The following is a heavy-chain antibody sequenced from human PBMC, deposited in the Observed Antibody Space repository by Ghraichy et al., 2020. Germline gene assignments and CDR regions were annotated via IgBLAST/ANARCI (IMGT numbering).Heavy chain of an antibody. D-gene: IGHD4-23*01. CDR1: GFTFSSYS. V-gene: IGHV3-21*01. J-gene: IGHJ4*02. Sequence: GGSLRLSCAASGFTFSSYSMNWVRQATGKGLEWVSSISSSSSYIYYADSVKGRFTISRDNAKNSLYLQMNSLRAEDTAVYYCARGPYGGKGHGYWGQGTLVTVSS. CDR3: ARGPYGGKGHGY. CDR2: ISSSSSYI.